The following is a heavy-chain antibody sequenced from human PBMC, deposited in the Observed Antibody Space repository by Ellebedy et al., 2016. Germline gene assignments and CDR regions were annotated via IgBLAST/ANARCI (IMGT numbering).Heavy chain of an antibody. J-gene: IGHJ4*02. CDR2: IKSKAVGGTS. D-gene: IGHD3-22*01. V-gene: IGHV3-15*01. CDR3: ARTAYSDSSGFD. Sequence: GESLKISXAASGFTFSNAWMSWVRQAPGKGLEWVGRIKSKAVGGTSDYAAPVKGRFTISRDDSNNMLYLQMNSLKIEDTAFYYCARTAYSDSSGFDWGQGTLVTVSS. CDR1: GFTFSNAW.